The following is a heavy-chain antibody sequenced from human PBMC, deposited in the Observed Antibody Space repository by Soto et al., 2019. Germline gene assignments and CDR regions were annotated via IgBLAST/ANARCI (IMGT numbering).Heavy chain of an antibody. CDR3: AREGSSGWYERGYYFDY. Sequence: QVQLVESGGGVVQPGRSLRLSCAASGFTFSSYAMHWVRQAPGKGLEWVAVISYDGSNKYYADSVKGRFTISRDNSKNTLYLQMNSLRAEDTAVYYCAREGSSGWYERGYYFDYWGQGTLVTVSS. V-gene: IGHV3-30-3*01. CDR1: GFTFSSYA. CDR2: ISYDGSNK. J-gene: IGHJ4*02. D-gene: IGHD6-19*01.